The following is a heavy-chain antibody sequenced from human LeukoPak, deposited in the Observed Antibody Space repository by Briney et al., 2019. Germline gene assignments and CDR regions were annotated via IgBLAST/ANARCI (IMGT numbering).Heavy chain of an antibody. Sequence: GGSLRLSCAASGFTFSIYSMVCVRQAPGKGLECVSTISVSGGRTYCADSLKGRFTIHRDNSKRTLYLQMNNMRAEDTAVYYCARDLGSFYNVKAFDIWGQGTLVTVSS. J-gene: IGHJ3*02. D-gene: IGHD3-10*01. CDR2: ISVSGGRT. CDR3: ARDLGSFYNVKAFDI. V-gene: IGHV3-23*01. CDR1: GFTFSIYS.